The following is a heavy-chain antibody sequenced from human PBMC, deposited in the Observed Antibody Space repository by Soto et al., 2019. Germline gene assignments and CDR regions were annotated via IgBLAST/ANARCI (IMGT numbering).Heavy chain of an antibody. D-gene: IGHD4-17*01. CDR3: ARKDYGEPFDY. Sequence: ASVKVSFKASGYTFTSYGISWVRQAPGQGLEWMEWISAYNGNTNYAQKLQGRVTMTTDTSTSTAYMELRSLRSDDTAVYYCARKDYGEPFDYWGQGTLVTVSS. CDR2: ISAYNGNT. J-gene: IGHJ4*02. V-gene: IGHV1-18*01. CDR1: GYTFTSYG.